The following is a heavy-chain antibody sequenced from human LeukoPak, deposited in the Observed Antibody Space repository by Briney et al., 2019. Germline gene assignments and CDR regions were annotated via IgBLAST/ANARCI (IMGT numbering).Heavy chain of an antibody. CDR1: GGSISSGGYY. CDR2: IYYSGST. Sequence: SQTQSLTCTVSGGSISSGGYYWSWIRQHLGKGLEWIGNIYYSGSTYYNPSLKSRVTISVDTSKNQFSLKLSSVTAADTAVYYCARAGGGGYCSGGSCLNWFDPWGQGTLVTVSS. J-gene: IGHJ5*02. V-gene: IGHV4-31*03. CDR3: ARAGGGGYCSGGSCLNWFDP. D-gene: IGHD2-15*01.